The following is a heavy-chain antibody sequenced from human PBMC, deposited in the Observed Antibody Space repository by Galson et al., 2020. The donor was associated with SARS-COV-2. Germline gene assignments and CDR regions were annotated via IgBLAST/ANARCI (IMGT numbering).Heavy chain of an antibody. CDR3: AKSTPKMIVVVITTGRPGYFDY. CDR2: ISGSGGST. Sequence: GESLKISCAASGFTFSSYAMSWVRQAPGKGLEWVSAISGSGGSTYYADSVKGRFTISRDNSKNTLYLQMNSLRAEDTAVYYCAKSTPKMIVVVITTGRPGYFDYWGQGTLVTVSS. CDR1: GFTFSSYA. D-gene: IGHD3-22*01. V-gene: IGHV3-23*01. J-gene: IGHJ4*02.